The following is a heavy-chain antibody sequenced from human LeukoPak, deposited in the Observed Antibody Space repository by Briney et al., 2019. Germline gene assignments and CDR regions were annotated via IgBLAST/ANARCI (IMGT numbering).Heavy chain of an antibody. J-gene: IGHJ2*01. D-gene: IGHD6-13*01. CDR2: IYYSGNT. Sequence: PSETLSLTCTASGGSISSYYWSWTRQPPGKGLEWIGYIYYSGNTNYNPSLKSRVTISVDTSKNQFSLKLSSVTAADAAVYYCARVYYSRSYDYWYFDLWGRGTLVTVSS. CDR1: GGSISSYY. CDR3: ARVYYSRSYDYWYFDL. V-gene: IGHV4-59*01.